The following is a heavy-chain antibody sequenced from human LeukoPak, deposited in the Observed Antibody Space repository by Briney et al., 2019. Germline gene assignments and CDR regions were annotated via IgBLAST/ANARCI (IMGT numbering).Heavy chain of an antibody. J-gene: IGHJ4*02. D-gene: IGHD6-13*01. CDR3: ARLCLYSSSWYQSQGDY. CDR1: GDSVSSNTAT. Sequence: SQTLSLTCAISGDSVSSNTATWNWIRQSPSRGLEWLGRTYYRSKWFSDYALSVKSRIMINPDTSKNQFSLKLSSVTAADTAVYYCARLCLYSSSWYQSQGDYWGQGTLVTVSS. V-gene: IGHV6-1*01. CDR2: TYYRSKWFS.